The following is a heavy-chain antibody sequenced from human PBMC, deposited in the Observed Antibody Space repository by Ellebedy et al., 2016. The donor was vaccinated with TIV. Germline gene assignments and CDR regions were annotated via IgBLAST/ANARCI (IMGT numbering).Heavy chain of an antibody. D-gene: IGHD1-7*01. J-gene: IGHJ4*02. Sequence: GESLKISCRTSGFTFTGHYMNWVRQAPGKGLVWVSRITRGGRTTDYADSVKGRFTISRDDAENTVYLHMSSLRDEDTAVYFCVREASIGGTVFFDYWGQGALVTVSS. V-gene: IGHV3-74*01. CDR3: VREASIGGTVFFDY. CDR2: ITRGGRTT. CDR1: GFTFTGHY.